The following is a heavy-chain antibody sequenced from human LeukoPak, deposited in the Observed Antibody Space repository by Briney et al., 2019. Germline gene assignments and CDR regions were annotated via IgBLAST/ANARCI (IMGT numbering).Heavy chain of an antibody. D-gene: IGHD2/OR15-2a*01. CDR2: ISGSGGST. CDR1: GFTFRSYA. Sequence: GGSVRLSCGASGFTFRSYAMSWVRQAPGKGLEWVSAISGSGGSTYYADSVKGGFTISRDNSKHTLYLQMNSLRAEDTAVYYCAPARVLNWFDPWGQGTLVTVSS. CDR3: APARVLNWFDP. J-gene: IGHJ5*02. V-gene: IGHV3-23*01.